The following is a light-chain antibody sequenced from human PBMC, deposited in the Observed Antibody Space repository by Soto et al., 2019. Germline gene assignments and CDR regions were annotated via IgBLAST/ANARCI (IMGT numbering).Light chain of an antibody. CDR2: DAS. CDR3: HQRGNWPRT. J-gene: IGKJ1*01. V-gene: IGKV3-11*01. Sequence: EIVLTQSPATLSLSPGERATLSCRASQSVSTYLAWYQQKPGQAPRLLIYDASTRATGIPARFSGSGSGTDFTLTISSLAPEDFAVYYCHQRGNWPRTFGQGTKVEIK. CDR1: QSVSTY.